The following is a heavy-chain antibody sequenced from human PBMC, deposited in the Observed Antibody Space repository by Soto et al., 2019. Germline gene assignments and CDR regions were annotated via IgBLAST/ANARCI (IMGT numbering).Heavy chain of an antibody. CDR2: VNPILSMS. CDR1: GDTFSFYS. D-gene: IGHD3-10*01. J-gene: IGHJ4*02. V-gene: IGHV1-69*04. CDR3: ATSYGSGYRAFDY. Sequence: QVQLVQSGAEVKRPGSSVKVSCKASGDTFSFYSINWVRQAPGLGLEWMGRVNPILSMSNYAQRFQGRVTMTADTSTSTAYRELSGLRSEDTAMYYCATSYGSGYRAFDYWGQGALVTVSS.